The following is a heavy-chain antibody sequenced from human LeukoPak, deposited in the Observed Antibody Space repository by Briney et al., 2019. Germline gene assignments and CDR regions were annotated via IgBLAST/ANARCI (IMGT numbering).Heavy chain of an antibody. V-gene: IGHV3-23*01. CDR2: ISDSGDNT. CDR3: AKDPWTFDGDYGDA. J-gene: IGHJ4*02. D-gene: IGHD4-17*01. Sequence: GGSLRLSCAAPGFTFSNHAMTWVRQPPGKGLEWVSSISDSGDNTYYADSVKGRFTISRDNSKNTLYLQMNSLRAEDTAVYYCAKDPWTFDGDYGDAWGRGTLVTV. CDR1: GFTFSNHA.